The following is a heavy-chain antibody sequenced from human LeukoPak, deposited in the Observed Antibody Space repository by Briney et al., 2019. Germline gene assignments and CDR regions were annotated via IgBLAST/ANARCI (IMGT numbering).Heavy chain of an antibody. D-gene: IGHD3-16*02. CDR1: GFTFSSYA. J-gene: IGHJ4*02. CDR2: ISGSGGST. V-gene: IGHV3-23*01. Sequence: GGSLRLSCAASGFTFSSYAMSWVRQAPGKGLEWVSAISGSGGSTYYADSVKGRFTISRDNSKNTLYLQMNSLRAEDTAVYYCAKDRDDYLWGTYPPDYWGQGTLVTVSS. CDR3: AKDRDDYLWGTYPPDY.